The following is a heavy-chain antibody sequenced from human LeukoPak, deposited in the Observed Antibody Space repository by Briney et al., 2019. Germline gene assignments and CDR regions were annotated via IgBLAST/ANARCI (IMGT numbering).Heavy chain of an antibody. V-gene: IGHV3-30*18. D-gene: IGHD3-10*01. CDR2: ISYDGSNK. Sequence: GVLRLSCAASGFTFSSYGMHWVRQAPGKGLEWVAVISYDGSNKYYADSVKGQFTISRDNSKNTLYLQMNSLRAEDTAVYYCAKEEDYGSGSYPFDYWGQGTLVTVSS. CDR3: AKEEDYGSGSYPFDY. J-gene: IGHJ4*02. CDR1: GFTFSSYG.